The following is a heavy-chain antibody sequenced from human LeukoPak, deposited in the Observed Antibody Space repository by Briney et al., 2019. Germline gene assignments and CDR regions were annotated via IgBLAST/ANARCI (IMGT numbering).Heavy chain of an antibody. V-gene: IGHV4-39*01. CDR2: IYYSGST. CDR1: GGSISSSSYY. Sequence: PSETLSLTCTVSGGSISSSSYYWGWVRQPPGKGLEWIGSIYYSGSTYYNPSLKSRVTISVDTSKNQFSLKLSSVTAADTAVYYCARHPRRPIGSDAFDIWGQGTMVTVSS. J-gene: IGHJ3*02. D-gene: IGHD3-16*01. CDR3: ARHPRRPIGSDAFDI.